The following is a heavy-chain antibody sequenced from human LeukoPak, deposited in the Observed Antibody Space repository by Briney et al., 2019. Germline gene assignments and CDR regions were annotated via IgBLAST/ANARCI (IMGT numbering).Heavy chain of an antibody. Sequence: ASVKVSCKASGYTFTGYYMHWVRQAPGQGLEWMGWINPNSGGTNYAQRFQGRVTMTRDTSISTAYMELSRLRSDDTAVYYCARQGRDGYNQFEYWGQGTLVTVSS. CDR2: INPNSGGT. CDR3: ARQGRDGYNQFEY. V-gene: IGHV1-2*02. D-gene: IGHD5-24*01. J-gene: IGHJ4*02. CDR1: GYTFTGYY.